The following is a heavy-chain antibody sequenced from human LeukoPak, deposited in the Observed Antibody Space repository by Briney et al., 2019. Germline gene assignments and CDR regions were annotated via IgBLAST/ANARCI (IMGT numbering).Heavy chain of an antibody. CDR2: IWYDGSNI. Sequence: GRSLRLSCAASGFMFSDYGMHWVRQAPGKGLEWVAAIWYDGSNIFYADSVKGRFTISRDNSKNALYLQMNSPRAEDTADYYCAKEGDRGEALYYYMDVWGNRTTVTVSS. V-gene: IGHV3-33*06. CDR1: GFMFSDYG. J-gene: IGHJ6*03. D-gene: IGHD3-10*01. CDR3: AKEGDRGEALYYYMDV.